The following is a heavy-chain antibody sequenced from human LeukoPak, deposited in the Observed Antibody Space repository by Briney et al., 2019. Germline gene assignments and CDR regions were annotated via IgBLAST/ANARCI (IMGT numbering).Heavy chain of an antibody. V-gene: IGHV3-15*01. Sequence: GGSLRLSCAASGFTFNNAWMSWVRQAPGKGLEWVGRIKSKIDGGTTDYAAPVEGRFTISRDDSKNTLYLQMNSLKTEDTAVYYCTTEFITIFGVVSSYWGQGTLVTVSS. D-gene: IGHD3-3*01. CDR1: GFTFNNAW. J-gene: IGHJ4*02. CDR3: TTEFITIFGVVSSY. CDR2: IKSKIDGGTT.